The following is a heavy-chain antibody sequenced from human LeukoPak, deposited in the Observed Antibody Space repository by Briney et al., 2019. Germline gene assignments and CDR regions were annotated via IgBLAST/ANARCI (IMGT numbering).Heavy chain of an antibody. CDR2: ISYDGSNK. Sequence: GGSLRLSCAASGFTFSSYGMHWVRQAPGKGLEWVAVISYDGSNKYYADSVKGRFTISRDNSKNTLYLQMNSLRAEDTAVYYCAKSPVEATWTYYFDYWGQGTLVTVSS. J-gene: IGHJ4*02. V-gene: IGHV3-30*18. CDR3: AKSPVEATWTYYFDY. CDR1: GFTFSSYG. D-gene: IGHD1-26*01.